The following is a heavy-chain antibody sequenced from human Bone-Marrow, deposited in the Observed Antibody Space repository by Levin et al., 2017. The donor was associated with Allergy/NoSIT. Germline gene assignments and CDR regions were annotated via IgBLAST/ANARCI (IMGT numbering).Heavy chain of an antibody. CDR2: ISGSGGNT. D-gene: IGHD4/OR15-4a*01. CDR3: ATLTMDRDFDY. V-gene: IGHV3-23*01. Sequence: GGSLRLSCAASGFTFSSYAMSWVRQAPGKGLEWVSSISGSGGNTYYADSVKGRFTISRDNSKNTLYLQMNSLRAEDTAVYYCATLTMDRDFDYWGQGTLVTVSS. J-gene: IGHJ4*02. CDR1: GFTFSSYA.